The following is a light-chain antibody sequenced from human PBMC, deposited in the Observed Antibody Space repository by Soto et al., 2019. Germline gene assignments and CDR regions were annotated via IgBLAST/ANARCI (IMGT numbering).Light chain of an antibody. V-gene: IGKV1-5*03. J-gene: IGKJ4*01. CDR1: QSISSW. CDR3: QQYNSYSPLT. CDR2: KAS. Sequence: DIQMTQSPSTLSASVGDRVTITCRASQSISSWLAWYQQKPGKAPKLMIYKASSLESGVPSRFSGSGSGTEFTLTISSLQPDDVATYYCQQYNSYSPLTFGGGTKVEIK.